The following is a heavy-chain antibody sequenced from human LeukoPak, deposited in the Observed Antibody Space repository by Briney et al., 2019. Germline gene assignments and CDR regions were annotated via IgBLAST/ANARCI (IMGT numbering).Heavy chain of an antibody. CDR1: GVSITSSY. D-gene: IGHD6-25*01. V-gene: IGHV4-4*07. CDR2: IFMGGTT. Sequence: SETLSLTCTVPGVSITSSYWGWIRQPAAKGLEGIGHIFMGGTTNYNSSLKSRVTTSVDTSNNQFSLRLSSVTAADTAVYYCARVRLDVGRYYTMDVWGEGTTVTVSS. J-gene: IGHJ6*03. CDR3: ARVRLDVGRYYTMDV.